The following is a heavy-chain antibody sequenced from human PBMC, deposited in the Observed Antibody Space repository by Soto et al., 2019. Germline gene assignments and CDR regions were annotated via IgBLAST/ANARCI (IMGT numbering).Heavy chain of an antibody. J-gene: IGHJ4*02. CDR3: AKENGYSSSWFEFDY. V-gene: IGHV3-23*01. CDR1: GFTFSSYA. CDR2: ISGSGGST. Sequence: EVQLLESGGGLVQPGGSLRLSCAASGFTFSSYAMSWVRQAPGKGLEWVSTISGSGGSTYYADSVKGRFTISRDNSKNTLYLQMTSLRAEDTAVYYCAKENGYSSSWFEFDYWGQGTLVTVSS. D-gene: IGHD6-13*01.